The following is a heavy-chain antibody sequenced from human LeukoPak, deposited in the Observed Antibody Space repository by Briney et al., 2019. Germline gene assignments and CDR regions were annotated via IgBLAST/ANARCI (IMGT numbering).Heavy chain of an antibody. V-gene: IGHV3-43*02. CDR2: IKADGSGT. D-gene: IGHD2/OR15-2a*01. Sequence: GGSLRLSCAASGFDIGPYAMYWVRQGPGRGLEWVSVIKADGSGTFYSDSVRGRFTTSRDNSKNSLYLQMSSLTSDDTALYYCATWAFYHNLDVWGQGTTVAVSS. CDR3: ATWAFYHNLDV. CDR1: GFDIGPYA. J-gene: IGHJ6*02.